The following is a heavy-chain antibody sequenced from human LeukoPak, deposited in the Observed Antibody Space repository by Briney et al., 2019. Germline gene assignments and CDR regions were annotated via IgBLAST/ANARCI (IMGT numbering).Heavy chain of an antibody. CDR1: GGSISSYY. V-gene: IGHV4-4*07. Sequence: PSETLSLTCTVSGGSISSYYWSWIRQPAGKGLEWIGRIYTSGSTNYNPSLKSRVTMSVDTSKNQFSLKLSSVTAADTAVYYCARVGDILTGYHPQPHWYFDLWGRGTLVTVSS. J-gene: IGHJ2*01. CDR3: ARVGDILTGYHPQPHWYFDL. D-gene: IGHD3-9*01. CDR2: IYTSGST.